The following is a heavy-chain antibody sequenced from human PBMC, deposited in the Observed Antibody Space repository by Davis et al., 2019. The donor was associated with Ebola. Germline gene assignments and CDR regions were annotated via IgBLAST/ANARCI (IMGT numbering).Heavy chain of an antibody. J-gene: IGHJ6*02. V-gene: IGHV4-34*01. CDR2: INHSGST. D-gene: IGHD3-3*01. CDR3: ARKYYDFWSGYV. CDR1: GGSFSGYY. Sequence: MPGGSLRLSCAVYGGSFSGYYWSWIRQPPGKGLEWIGEINHSGSTNYNPSLKSRVTISVDTSKNQFSLKLSSLTAADTAVYYCARKYYDFWSGYVWGQGTTVTVSS.